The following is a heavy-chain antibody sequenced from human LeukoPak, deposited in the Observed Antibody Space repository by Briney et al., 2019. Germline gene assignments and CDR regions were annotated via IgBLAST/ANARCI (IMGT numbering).Heavy chain of an antibody. D-gene: IGHD2-8*01. CDR3: ARHPPRGTYGTAFDI. V-gene: IGHV3-23*01. J-gene: IGHJ3*02. CDR1: GFTFSSYA. CDR2: ISGSGGST. Sequence: PGGSLRLSCAASGFTFSSYAMSWVRQAPGKGLEWVSAISGSGGSTYYADSVKGRFTISRDNSKNTLYLQMNSLRAEDTALYYCARHPPRGTYGTAFDIWGQGTMVTVSS.